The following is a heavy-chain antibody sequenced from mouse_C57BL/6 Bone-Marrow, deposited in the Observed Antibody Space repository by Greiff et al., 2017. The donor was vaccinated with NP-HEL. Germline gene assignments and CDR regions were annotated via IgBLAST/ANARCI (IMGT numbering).Heavy chain of an antibody. V-gene: IGHV3-8*02. J-gene: IGHJ3*01. CDR2: ITFSSNT. D-gene: IGHD2-1*01. CDR1: GDSITSGY. Sequence: EVHLVESGPSLVKPSQTLSLTCSVTGDSITSGYWNWIRNFPGNKLEYMGYITFSSNTYYNPSLKSRISITRNTSKNQYYLQLNSVTTEDTATYYCARESYGKSFAYWGQGTLVTVSA. CDR3: ARESYGKSFAY.